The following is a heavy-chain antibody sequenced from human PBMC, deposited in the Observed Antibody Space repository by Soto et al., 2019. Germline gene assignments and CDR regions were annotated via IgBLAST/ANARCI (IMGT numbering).Heavy chain of an antibody. V-gene: IGHV3-23*01. J-gene: IGHJ4*02. D-gene: IGHD6-13*01. Sequence: LRLSCAASGFTFTDYALSWVRQAPGKGLEWVATISGIGGSTYLADSVKGRLSISRDNSKNTVSLLMNSLRAEDTAVYFCARGSSGYISRWYDSDYWGRGILVTVAS. CDR3: ARGSSGYISRWYDSDY. CDR2: ISGIGGST. CDR1: GFTFTDYA.